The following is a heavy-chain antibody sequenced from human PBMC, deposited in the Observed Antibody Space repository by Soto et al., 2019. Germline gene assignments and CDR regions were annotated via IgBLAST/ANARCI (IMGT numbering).Heavy chain of an antibody. CDR2: IYYTGST. J-gene: IGHJ4*02. Sequence: KPSETLSLTCTVSGGSVNSDNFYWSWIRQPPGRGLEWIGYIYYTGSTNYNPSLKSRVTISIDTSRNQFSLRLSSVTAADTAVYYCAREFSNSPEAFDSWGQGSLVTVSS. CDR1: GGSVNSDNFY. V-gene: IGHV4-61*01. CDR3: AREFSNSPEAFDS. D-gene: IGHD6-6*01.